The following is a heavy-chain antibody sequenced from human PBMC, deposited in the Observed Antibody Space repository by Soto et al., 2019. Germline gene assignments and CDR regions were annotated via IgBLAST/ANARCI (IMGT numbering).Heavy chain of an antibody. CDR1: GFTFSNAW. Sequence: GGSLRLSCAASGFTFSNAWMNWVRQAPGKGLEWVGRIKSKTDGGTTDYAAPVKGRFTISRDDSKNTLYLQMNSLKTEDTAVYYCTTSPPSISVIMITFGGVSLDDYWGQGTLVTVSS. D-gene: IGHD3-16*01. CDR3: TTSPPSISVIMITFGGVSLDDY. J-gene: IGHJ4*02. V-gene: IGHV3-15*07. CDR2: IKSKTDGGTT.